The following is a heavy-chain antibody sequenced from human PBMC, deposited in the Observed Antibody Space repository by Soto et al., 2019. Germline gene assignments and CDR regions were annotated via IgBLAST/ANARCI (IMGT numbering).Heavy chain of an antibody. V-gene: IGHV3-23*01. D-gene: IGHD4-17*01. CDR2: ICDSGSCT. J-gene: IGHJ4*02. CDR3: ARDRPTVVTPGGLDY. CDR1: GFTFSGHA. Sequence: VGSLRLSCAASGFTFSGHAMHWVRQAPGKGLDWVSVICDSGSCTYYADSVKGRFTISRDNSKNALYLQMNSLRAEDTAVYYCARDRPTVVTPGGLDYWGQGTLVTVS.